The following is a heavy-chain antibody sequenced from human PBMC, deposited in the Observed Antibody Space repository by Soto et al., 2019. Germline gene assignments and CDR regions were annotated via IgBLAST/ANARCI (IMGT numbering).Heavy chain of an antibody. V-gene: IGHV4-4*07. CDR3: ARESRGYSGYDSRDEKFYVGCFDY. J-gene: IGHJ4*02. CDR1: GGSFSSSY. Sequence: PSETLSLTCTVPGGSFSSSYWSWLRQPAGKGLEWIGRIYSSGSMNYNPSLKSRVAMSIDTSKKQFSLRVNSVTAADTAIYYCARESRGYSGYDSRDEKFYVGCFDYWGQGTLVTVSS. CDR2: IYSSGSM. D-gene: IGHD5-12*01.